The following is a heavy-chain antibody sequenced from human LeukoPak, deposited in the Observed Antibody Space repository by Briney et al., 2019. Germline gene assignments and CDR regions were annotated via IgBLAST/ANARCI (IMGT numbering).Heavy chain of an antibody. J-gene: IGHJ4*02. CDR1: GGSFSGYY. Sequence: WETLSLTCAVYGGSFSGYYWSWIRQPPGKGLEWIGEINHSGSTNYNPSLKSRVTISVDTSKNQFSLKLSSVTAADTAVYYCARGRRRKFDYWGQGTLVTVSS. V-gene: IGHV4-34*01. CDR2: INHSGST. CDR3: ARGRRRKFDY.